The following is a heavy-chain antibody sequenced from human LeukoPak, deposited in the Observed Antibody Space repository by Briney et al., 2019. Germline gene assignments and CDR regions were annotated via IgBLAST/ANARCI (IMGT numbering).Heavy chain of an antibody. Sequence: SETLSLTCTVSGGSISSSSYYWGWIRQPPGTGLEWIVCIYYSGSTYYNPSLKSRVTISVDTSKNQFSLKLSSVTAADTAVYYCAGIGIDTAMALDYWGQGTLVTVSS. CDR3: AGIGIDTAMALDY. D-gene: IGHD5-18*01. J-gene: IGHJ4*02. V-gene: IGHV4-39*07. CDR1: GGSISSSSYY. CDR2: IYYSGST.